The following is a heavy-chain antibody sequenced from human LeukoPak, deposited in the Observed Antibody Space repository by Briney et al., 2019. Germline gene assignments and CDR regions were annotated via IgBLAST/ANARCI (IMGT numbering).Heavy chain of an antibody. CDR2: INPNSGGT. J-gene: IGHJ5*02. CDR3: ARESGMGNWFDP. Sequence: ASVKVSCKASGYTFTSYGISWVRQAPGQGLEWMGWINPNSGGTNYAQKFQGRVTMTRDTSISTAYMELSRLRSDDTAVYYCARESGMGNWFDPWGQGTLVTVSS. D-gene: IGHD3-10*01. CDR1: GYTFTSYG. V-gene: IGHV1-2*02.